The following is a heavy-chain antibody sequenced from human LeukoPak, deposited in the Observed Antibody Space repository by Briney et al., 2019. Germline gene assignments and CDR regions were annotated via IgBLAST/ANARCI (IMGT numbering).Heavy chain of an antibody. D-gene: IGHD2-2*01. CDR2: INTNTGNP. CDR3: ARDRKGRIVVVPAAQPSYNWFDP. Sequence: ASVEVSCKASGYTFTSFGIGWVRQAPGQGLEWMGSINTNTGNPTYAQGFTGRFVFSLDTSVSTAYLQISSLKAEDTAVYYCARDRKGRIVVVPAAQPSYNWFDPWGQGTLVTVSS. J-gene: IGHJ5*02. V-gene: IGHV7-4-1*02. CDR1: GYTFTSFG.